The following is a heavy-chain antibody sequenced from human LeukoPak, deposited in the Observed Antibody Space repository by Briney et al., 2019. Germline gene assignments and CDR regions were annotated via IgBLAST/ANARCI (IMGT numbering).Heavy chain of an antibody. CDR3: AKDPYGTRYFDY. D-gene: IGHD2-2*01. Sequence: GESLRLSCAASGFTFSSHALSWVRQAPGKGLEWVSSLSGSGYNTYYADSVKGRFTISRDNSRNTVYLQMNSLRAEDTAVYYCAKDPYGTRYFDYWGQGTLVTVSS. V-gene: IGHV3-23*01. J-gene: IGHJ4*02. CDR1: GFTFSSHA. CDR2: LSGSGYNT.